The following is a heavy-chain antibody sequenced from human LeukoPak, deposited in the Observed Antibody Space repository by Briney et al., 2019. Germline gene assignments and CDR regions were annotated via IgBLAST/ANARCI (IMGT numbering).Heavy chain of an antibody. CDR2: ISYDGSNK. J-gene: IGHJ6*04. V-gene: IGHV3-30*18. Sequence: PGGSLRLSCAASGFTFSSYGMHWVRQAPGKGLEWVAVISYDGSNKYYADSVKGRFTISRDNSKNTLYLQMNSLRAEDTAVYYCAKEPGYCSSTSCSGGVFSYGMDVWGKGTTITVSS. D-gene: IGHD2-2*01. CDR1: GFTFSSYG. CDR3: AKEPGYCSSTSCSGGVFSYGMDV.